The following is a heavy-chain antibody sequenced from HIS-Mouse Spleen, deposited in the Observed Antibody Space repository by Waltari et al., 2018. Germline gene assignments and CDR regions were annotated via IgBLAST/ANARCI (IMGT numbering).Heavy chain of an antibody. CDR3: AREIPYSSSWYDWYFDL. V-gene: IGHV4-39*07. CDR1: GGSISSSSYY. CDR2: IYYSGST. J-gene: IGHJ2*01. Sequence: QLQLQESGPGLVKPSETLSLTCTVSGGSISSSSYYWGWLRQPPGKGLEWIGSIYYSGSTYDNPSLKGRVTISVDTSKNQFSLKLSSVTAADTAVYYCAREIPYSSSWYDWYFDLWGRGTLVTVSS. D-gene: IGHD6-13*01.